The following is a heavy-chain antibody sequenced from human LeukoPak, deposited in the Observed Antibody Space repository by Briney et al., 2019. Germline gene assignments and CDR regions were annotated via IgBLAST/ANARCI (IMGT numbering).Heavy chain of an antibody. CDR1: GYTFTAYY. Sequence: ASVKVSCKASGYTFTAYYMHWVRQAPGQGLEWMGRINPNSGDTNYAQKFQGRVTMTGDTSISTAYMELSRLRSDDTAVYYCARVSSPLQYNWFDPWGQGTLVTVSS. CDR2: INPNSGDT. CDR3: ARVSSPLQYNWFDP. D-gene: IGHD1-14*01. V-gene: IGHV1-2*06. J-gene: IGHJ5*02.